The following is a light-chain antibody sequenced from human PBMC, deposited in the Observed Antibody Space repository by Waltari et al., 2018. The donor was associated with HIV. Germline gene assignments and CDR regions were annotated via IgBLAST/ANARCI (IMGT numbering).Light chain of an antibody. CDR3: LQVSDYPFT. J-gene: IGKJ4*01. V-gene: IGKV1-9*01. CDR1: QDIRGL. Sequence: DIQLTQSPSFLSASVGDRVTITCRASQDIRGLLAWYQQNPGKAPKLLIYVASSLQSGVPSRFSGSGSGTEFALTISSLQPEDFATYYCLQVSDYPFTFGGGTKVEVK. CDR2: VAS.